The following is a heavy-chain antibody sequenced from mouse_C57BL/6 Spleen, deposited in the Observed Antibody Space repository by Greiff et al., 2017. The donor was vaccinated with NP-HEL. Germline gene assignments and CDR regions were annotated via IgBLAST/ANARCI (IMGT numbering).Heavy chain of an antibody. J-gene: IGHJ2*01. CDR2: INPNNGGT. Sequence: VQLQQSGPELVKPGASVKISCKASGYTFTDYYMNWVKQSHGKSLEWIGDINPNNGGTSYNQKFKGKATLTVDKSSSTAYMELRSLTSEDSAVYYCARTLHYYGSSPLGHWGQGTTLTVSS. CDR3: ARTLHYYGSSPLGH. V-gene: IGHV1-26*01. D-gene: IGHD1-1*01. CDR1: GYTFTDYY.